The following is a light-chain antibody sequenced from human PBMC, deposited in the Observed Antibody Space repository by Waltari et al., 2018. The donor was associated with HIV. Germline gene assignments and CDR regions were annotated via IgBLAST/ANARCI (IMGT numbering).Light chain of an antibody. V-gene: IGKV3-20*01. CDR3: QQYEASPPMYT. Sequence: EPVLTQSPGTLSLSSGERATLSCRASQTIKSNYLAWYQHKPGLPPRLLIYDASTRAAGIPDRFSGGGSGTDFTLTISRLEPEDFAIYFCQQYEASPPMYTFGQGTRLEV. CDR2: DAS. CDR1: QTIKSNY. J-gene: IGKJ2*01.